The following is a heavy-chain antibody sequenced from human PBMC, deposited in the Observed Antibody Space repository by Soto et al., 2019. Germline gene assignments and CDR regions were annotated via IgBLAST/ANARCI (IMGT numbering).Heavy chain of an antibody. D-gene: IGHD3-22*01. J-gene: IGHJ4*02. V-gene: IGHV5-10-1*01. CDR1: GYSFAGYW. Sequence: GESLKISCKGSGYSFAGYWITWVRQKPGKGLEWMGRIDPSDSQTYYSPSFRGHVTISATKSITTVFLQWSSLRASDTAMYYCARQIYYSDTGPNFQYYFDSWAQGTPVTV. CDR3: ARQIYYSDTGPNFQYYFDS. CDR2: IDPSDSQT.